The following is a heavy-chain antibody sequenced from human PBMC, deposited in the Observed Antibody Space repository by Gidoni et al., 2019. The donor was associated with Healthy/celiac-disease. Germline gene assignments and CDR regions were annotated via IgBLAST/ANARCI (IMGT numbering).Heavy chain of an antibody. CDR3: ARVPTTSLPDY. CDR2: SSGSTI. D-gene: IGHD5-12*01. J-gene: IGHJ4*02. Sequence: SSGSTIYYADSVKGRFTISRDNVKNSLYLQMNSLRAEDTAVYYCARVPTTSLPDYWGQGTLVTVSS. V-gene: IGHV3-48*03.